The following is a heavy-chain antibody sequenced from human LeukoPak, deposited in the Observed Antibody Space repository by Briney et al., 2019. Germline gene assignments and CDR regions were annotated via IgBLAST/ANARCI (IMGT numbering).Heavy chain of an antibody. D-gene: IGHD3-10*01. V-gene: IGHV4-30-4*07. CDR1: GGSISRGGYS. CDR2: FYYSGST. CDR3: AGESNYHGSGTGWFDP. J-gene: IGHJ5*02. Sequence: SETLSLTCAVSGGSISRGGYSWSWIRQPPGKGLEWIGYFYYSGSTYYDPSLKSRVTISLDTSKNQLSLKLSSVTAADTAVYYCAGESNYHGSGTGWFDPWGQGTLVTVSS.